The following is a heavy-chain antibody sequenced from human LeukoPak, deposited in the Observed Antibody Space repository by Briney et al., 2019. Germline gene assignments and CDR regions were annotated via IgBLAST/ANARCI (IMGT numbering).Heavy chain of an antibody. V-gene: IGHV3-48*01. D-gene: IGHD3-10*01. J-gene: IGHJ4*02. CDR1: GFSFGAYV. Sequence: TGGSLRLSCAASGFSFGAYVMSWVRQAPGKGLEWVSYISSNSSTVLYAESVKGRFTISRDNSKNTLYLQMNSLRAEDTAVYYCARDWPWFITRGQGTLVTVSS. CDR3: ARDWPWFIT. CDR2: ISSNSSTV.